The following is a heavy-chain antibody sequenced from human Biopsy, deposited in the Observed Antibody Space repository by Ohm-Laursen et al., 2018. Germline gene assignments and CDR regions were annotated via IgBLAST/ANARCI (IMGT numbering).Heavy chain of an antibody. D-gene: IGHD3-9*01. CDR3: ATKLTGYFHH. Sequence: SVKVSCKAPGGTFSNSGVNWVRQAPGQGLGWLGGNIPILGTGNYAQKFQDRVTVAADTSTSTATMELRSLRSDDTAVYYCATKLTGYFHHWGQGTLVIVSS. CDR2: NIPILGTG. J-gene: IGHJ1*01. CDR1: GGTFSNSG. V-gene: IGHV1-69*06.